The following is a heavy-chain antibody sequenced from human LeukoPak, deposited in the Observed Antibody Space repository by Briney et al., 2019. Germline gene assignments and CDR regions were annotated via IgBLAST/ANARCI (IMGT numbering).Heavy chain of an antibody. D-gene: IGHD6-19*01. J-gene: IGHJ2*01. V-gene: IGHV3-23*01. Sequence: GGSLRLSCAASGFTFSSYAMSWVRQAPGKGLEWVSAISGSGGSTYYADSVKGRFTISRDNSKNTLYLQMNSLRAEDTAVYYCANRVGAVALNWYFDLWGRGTLVTVSS. CDR1: GFTFSSYA. CDR2: ISGSGGST. CDR3: ANRVGAVALNWYFDL.